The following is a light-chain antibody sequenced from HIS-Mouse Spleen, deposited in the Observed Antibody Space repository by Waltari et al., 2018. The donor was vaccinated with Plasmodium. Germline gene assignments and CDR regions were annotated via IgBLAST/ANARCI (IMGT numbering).Light chain of an antibody. V-gene: IGKV1-5*03. CDR1: QSISSW. J-gene: IGKJ3*01. CDR3: QQYNSYPFT. CDR2: KAS. Sequence: MTQSPATLSVSPGERATITCRASQSISSWLAWYQQKPGKAPKLLIYKASSLESGVPSRFSGSGSGTEFTLTISSLQPDDCATYYCQQYNSYPFTFGPGTKVDIK.